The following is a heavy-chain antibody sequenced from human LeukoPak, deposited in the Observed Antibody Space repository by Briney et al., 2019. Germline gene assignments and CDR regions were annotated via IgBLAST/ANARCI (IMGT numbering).Heavy chain of an antibody. CDR3: ARREVVPDY. V-gene: IGHV3-74*01. CDR2: INSDGSST. Sequence: GGSLRLSCAASGFTFSDYYMSWIRQAPGKGLVWVSRINSDGSSTNYADSVKGRFTISRDNAKNTLYLQMNSLRAEDTAVYYCARREVVPDYWGQGTLVTVSS. J-gene: IGHJ4*02. D-gene: IGHD2-2*01. CDR1: GFTFSDYY.